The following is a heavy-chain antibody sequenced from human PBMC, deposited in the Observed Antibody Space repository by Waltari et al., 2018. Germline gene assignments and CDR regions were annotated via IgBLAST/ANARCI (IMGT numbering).Heavy chain of an antibody. Sequence: EVQLVESGGGLVQPGGSLRLSCAASGFTFSRYSMNGVRQAPGQGLEWVSYISSSSSNIYYADPVKGRFTISRDNAKNSLYLQMNSLRAEDTAVYYCARDGVTVSINYCYYYGMDVWGQGTTVTVSS. CDR2: ISSSSSNI. V-gene: IGHV3-48*01. CDR3: ARDGVTVSINYCYYYGMDV. D-gene: IGHD3-10*01. CDR1: GFTFSRYS. J-gene: IGHJ6*02.